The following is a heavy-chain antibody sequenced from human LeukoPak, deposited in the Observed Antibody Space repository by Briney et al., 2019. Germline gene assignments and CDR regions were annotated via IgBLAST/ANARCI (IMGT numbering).Heavy chain of an antibody. V-gene: IGHV1-2*02. CDR2: INPNSGGT. Sequence: GASVKVSCKASGYTFTGYYMHWVRQAPGQGLEWMGWINPNSGGTNYAQKFQGRVTMTRDTSISTAYMELSRLRSDDTAVYYCARVLAYCGGDCHDAFDIWGQGTMVTVSS. J-gene: IGHJ3*02. D-gene: IGHD2-21*02. CDR1: GYTFTGYY. CDR3: ARVLAYCGGDCHDAFDI.